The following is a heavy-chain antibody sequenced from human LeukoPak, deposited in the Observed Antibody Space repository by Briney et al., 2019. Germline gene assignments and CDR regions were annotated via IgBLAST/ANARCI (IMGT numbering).Heavy chain of an antibody. CDR3: ARVRFGSGSYPFDY. CDR1: GYTFTSYG. Sequence: ASVKVSCKASGYTFTSYGISWVRQAPGQGLEWMGWISAYNGNTSYAQKLQGRVTMTTDTSTSTAYMELRSLRSDDTAVYYCARVRFGSGSYPFDYWGQGTLVTVSS. CDR2: ISAYNGNT. J-gene: IGHJ4*02. D-gene: IGHD3-10*01. V-gene: IGHV1-18*01.